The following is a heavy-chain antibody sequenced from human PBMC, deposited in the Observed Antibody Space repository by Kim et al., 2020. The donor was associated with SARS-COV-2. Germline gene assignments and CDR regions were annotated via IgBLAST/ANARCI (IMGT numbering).Heavy chain of an antibody. J-gene: IGHJ6*03. D-gene: IGHD1-1*01. CDR3: ARVGYTSYYYMDV. Sequence: YADSVTGRLTIPRDNAKNTLYLQMNSLRAEDTAVYYCARVGYTSYYYMDVWGKGTTVTVSS. V-gene: IGHV3-30*01.